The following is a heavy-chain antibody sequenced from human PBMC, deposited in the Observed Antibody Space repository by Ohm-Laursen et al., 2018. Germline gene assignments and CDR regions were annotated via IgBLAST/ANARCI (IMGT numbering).Heavy chain of an antibody. V-gene: IGHV4-4*07. CDR2: ISDRGRA. D-gene: IGHD3-9*01. Sequence: SETLSLTCDVSNAAMNSYTWNWIRQPAGRGLEWIGHISDRGRANYSPSLTSRLTMSIDTSIKQFSLKLTSVTAADTAMYYCVGTGLLNGYDYWGHGTLVTVS. CDR3: VGTGLLNGYDY. CDR1: NAAMNSYT. J-gene: IGHJ4*01.